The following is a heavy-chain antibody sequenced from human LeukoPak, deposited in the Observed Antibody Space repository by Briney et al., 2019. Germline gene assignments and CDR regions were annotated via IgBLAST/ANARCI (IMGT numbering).Heavy chain of an antibody. V-gene: IGHV1-69*06. CDR3: ASHGDYEDYYYYYMDV. D-gene: IGHD4-17*01. J-gene: IGHJ6*03. CDR1: GGTFSSYA. CDR2: IILIFGTA. Sequence: ASVKVSCKASGGTFSSYAISWVRQAPGQGLEWMGGIILIFGTANYAQKFQGRVTITADKSTSTAYMELSSLRSEDTAVYYCASHGDYEDYYYYYMDVWGKGTTVTVSS.